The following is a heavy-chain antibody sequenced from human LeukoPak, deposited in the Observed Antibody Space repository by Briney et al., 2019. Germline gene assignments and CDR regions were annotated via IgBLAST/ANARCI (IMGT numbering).Heavy chain of an antibody. CDR2: INDGGRT. D-gene: IGHD5-24*01. Sequence: GGSLRLSCAASGFTVSNNYMTWVRQAPGKGLESVSIINDGGRTFYADSVRGRFTISRDNAKNTLYLQMSGLRAEDTAVYYCAAAPETGHWGQGTLVTVSS. J-gene: IGHJ4*02. CDR1: GFTVSNNY. V-gene: IGHV3-66*01. CDR3: AAAPETGH.